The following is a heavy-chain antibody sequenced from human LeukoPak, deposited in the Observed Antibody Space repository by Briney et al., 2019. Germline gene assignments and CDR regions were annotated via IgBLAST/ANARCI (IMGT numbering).Heavy chain of an antibody. D-gene: IGHD3-10*01. CDR1: GYTLTELS. CDR3: ATDGSGSYYNIHMRQFDY. J-gene: IGHJ4*02. Sequence: ASVKVSCKVSGYTLTELSMHWVRQAPGKGLEWMGGFDPEDGETIYAQKFQGRVTMTEDTSTDTAYMELSSLRSEDTAVYYCATDGSGSYYNIHMRQFDYWGQGTLVTVPS. V-gene: IGHV1-24*01. CDR2: FDPEDGET.